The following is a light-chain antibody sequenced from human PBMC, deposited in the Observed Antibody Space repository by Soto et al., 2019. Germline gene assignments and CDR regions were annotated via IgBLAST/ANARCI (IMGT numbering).Light chain of an antibody. J-gene: IGLJ3*02. CDR1: YSDVGTYNY. CDR2: EVS. V-gene: IGLV2-14*01. CDR3: SSFPAYNTGV. Sequence: QSALTQPASVSGSPGQSITISCTGSYSDVGTYNYVSWYQQHPGTAPKLMIHEVSDRPSGVSNRFSGSKSGNTASLTISGLQAEDEADYYCSSFPAYNTGVFGGGTKVTVL.